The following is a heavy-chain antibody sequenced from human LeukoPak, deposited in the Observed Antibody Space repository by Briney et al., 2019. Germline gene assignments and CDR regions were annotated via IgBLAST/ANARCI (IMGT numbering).Heavy chain of an antibody. V-gene: IGHV3-30*12. Sequence: GGSLRLSCAASGFTFSNYDMHWVRQAPGKGLEWVAVISYDGSNKYYADSVKGRFTISRDNSKNTLYLQMSSLRAEDTALYYCARDRIPLVRGVMSSDYWGQGTLVTVSS. CDR2: ISYDGSNK. J-gene: IGHJ4*02. CDR3: ARDRIPLVRGVMSSDY. CDR1: GFTFSNYD. D-gene: IGHD3-10*01.